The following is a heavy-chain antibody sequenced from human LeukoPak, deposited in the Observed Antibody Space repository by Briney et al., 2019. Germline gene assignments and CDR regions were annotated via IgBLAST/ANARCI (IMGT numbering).Heavy chain of an antibody. CDR1: GFTFSSYG. CDR2: IRYDGSNK. CDR3: AKLVGYYYGDSSDY. Sequence: PGGSLRLSCAASGFTFSSYGMHWVRQAPGKGLEWVAFIRYDGSNKYYADSVRGRFTISRDNSKNTLYLQMNSLRAEDTAVYYCAKLVGYYYGDSSDYWGQGTLVTVSS. J-gene: IGHJ4*02. D-gene: IGHD3-10*01. V-gene: IGHV3-30*02.